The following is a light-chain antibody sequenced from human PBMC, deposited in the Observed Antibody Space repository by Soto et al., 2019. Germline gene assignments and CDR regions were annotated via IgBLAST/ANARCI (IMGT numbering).Light chain of an antibody. Sequence: QSVLTQPPSASGTPGQRVTISCSGSSSNIGSYTVNWYQQLPGTAPKLLIYSNNQRPSGVPDRFSGSKSVTSVSLAISGLQSEDEADYYCAAWDDSLNGVVFGGGTKLTVL. CDR2: SNN. CDR1: SSNIGSYT. CDR3: AAWDDSLNGVV. J-gene: IGLJ2*01. V-gene: IGLV1-44*01.